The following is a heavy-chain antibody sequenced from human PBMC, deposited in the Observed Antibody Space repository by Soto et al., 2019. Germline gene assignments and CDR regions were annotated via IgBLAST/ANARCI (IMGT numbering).Heavy chain of an antibody. CDR2: ISPNSGNT. J-gene: IGHJ6*02. CDR3: AMVDTFVTPTPPAV. D-gene: IGHD5-18*01. V-gene: IGHV1-18*01. CDR1: GYIFVNYG. Sequence: QVQLVQSGDEVRKPGSSVKVSCKASGYIFVNYGIAWVRQAPGQGLEWMGWISPNSGNTHYASKVQGRLTMTTHTSTSPAYMDLGRLTSADTAVYSCAMVDTFVTPTPPAVWGQGTTVTVSS.